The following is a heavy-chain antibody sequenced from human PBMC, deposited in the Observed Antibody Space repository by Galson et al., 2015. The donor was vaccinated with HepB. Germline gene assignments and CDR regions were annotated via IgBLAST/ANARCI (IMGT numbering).Heavy chain of an antibody. J-gene: IGHJ3*02. D-gene: IGHD3-9*01. CDR3: ARQRIPLVEYTFDM. CDR1: GFTFDDFA. CDR2: ISWNSVDI. Sequence: SLRLSCAASGFTFDDFAMHWVRRAPGKGLEWVAGISWNSVDIGYADSVKGRFTISRDNAKNSLYLQMNSLGSDDTALYYCARQRIPLVEYTFDMWGQGTTVTVSS. V-gene: IGHV3-9*01.